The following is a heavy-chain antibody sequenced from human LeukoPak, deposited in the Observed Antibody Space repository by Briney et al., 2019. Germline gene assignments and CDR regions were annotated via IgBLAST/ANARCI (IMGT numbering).Heavy chain of an antibody. D-gene: IGHD3-10*01. Sequence: GGSLRLSCAASGFTLSSYAMSWVRQAPGKGLEWVSAISGSGGSTCYADSVKGRFTISRDNSKNTLYLQMNSLRAEDTAVYYCGRFGELFSFDYWGQGTLVTVSS. V-gene: IGHV3-23*01. CDR3: GRFGELFSFDY. CDR1: GFTLSSYA. J-gene: IGHJ4*02. CDR2: ISGSGGST.